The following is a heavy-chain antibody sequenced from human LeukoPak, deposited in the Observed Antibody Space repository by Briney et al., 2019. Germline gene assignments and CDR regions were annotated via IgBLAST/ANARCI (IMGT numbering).Heavy chain of an antibody. D-gene: IGHD3-22*01. Sequence: PSETLSLTCTVSGGSISSSSYYWGWIRQPPGKGLEWIGSIYYSGSTYYNPSLKSRVTISVDTSKNQFSLKLSSVTAADTAVYCCARHGEMNGMIVFGAFDIWGQGTMVTVSS. J-gene: IGHJ3*02. V-gene: IGHV4-39*01. CDR1: GGSISSSSYY. CDR3: ARHGEMNGMIVFGAFDI. CDR2: IYYSGST.